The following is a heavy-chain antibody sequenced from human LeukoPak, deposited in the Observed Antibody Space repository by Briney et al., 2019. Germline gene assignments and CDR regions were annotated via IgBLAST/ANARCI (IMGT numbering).Heavy chain of an antibody. V-gene: IGHV3-23*01. D-gene: IGHD6-19*01. CDR2: ISGSGGST. CDR3: AKEGLYSSGWYGYFDY. J-gene: IGHJ4*02. CDR1: GFTFSSYA. Sequence: GGSLRLSCAASGFTFSSYAMSWVRQAPGKGLEWVSAISGSGGSTYYADSVKGRFTISRDNSKNTLCLQMNSLRAEDTAVYYCAKEGLYSSGWYGYFDYWGQGTLVTVSS.